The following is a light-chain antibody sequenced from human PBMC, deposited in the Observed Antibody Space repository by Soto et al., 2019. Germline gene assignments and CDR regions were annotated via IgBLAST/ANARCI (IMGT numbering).Light chain of an antibody. V-gene: IGLV2-8*01. CDR3: YSFAGSTTFSYV. J-gene: IGLJ1*01. Sequence: QSVLTQPPSASGSPGQSVTISCTGTSSDVGGYNYVSWYQQHPGKAPKLMIYEVSQRPSGVPGRFSASKSGNTASLTVSGLQAEDEADYYCYSFAGSTTFSYVFGPGTKVTVL. CDR1: SSDVGGYNY. CDR2: EVS.